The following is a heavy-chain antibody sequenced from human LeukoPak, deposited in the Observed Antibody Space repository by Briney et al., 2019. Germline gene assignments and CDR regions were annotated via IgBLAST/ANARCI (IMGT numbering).Heavy chain of an antibody. CDR1: GFTFSSYS. CDR2: ISSSSSTI. D-gene: IGHD2-2*01. J-gene: IGHJ5*02. CDR3: ARVAHLDIVVVPAASENWFDH. Sequence: GGSLRLSCAASGFTFSSYSMNWVRQAPGKGLEWVSYISSSSSTIYYADSVKGRFTISRDNAKNSLYLQMNSLRAEDTAVYYCARVAHLDIVVVPAASENWFDHWGQGTLVTVSS. V-gene: IGHV3-48*04.